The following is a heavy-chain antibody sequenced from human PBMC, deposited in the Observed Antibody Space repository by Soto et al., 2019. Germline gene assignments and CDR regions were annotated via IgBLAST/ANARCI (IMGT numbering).Heavy chain of an antibody. CDR1: DDSFRGAEYY. D-gene: IGHD6-19*01. Sequence: PSETLSLTCTVSDDSFRGAEYYWSWIRQPLGKGPEWIGYTYYNGDTKYNPALRSRVTMSEDTSKNQFSLRLSSVTAADTAVYFCARGPAYIHGWRTFDLWGRGILVTVSS. CDR2: TYYNGDT. J-gene: IGHJ4*02. CDR3: ARGPAYIHGWRTFDL. V-gene: IGHV4-61*08.